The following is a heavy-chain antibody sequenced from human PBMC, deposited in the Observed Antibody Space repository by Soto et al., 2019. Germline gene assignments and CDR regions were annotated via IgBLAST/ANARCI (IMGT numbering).Heavy chain of an antibody. V-gene: IGHV3-30-3*01. CDR1: GLTFSRYT. CDR3: ARFRCARPFYC. CDR2: ISYDGNNK. Sequence: GGSLRLSCAASGLTFSRYTMHWVRQAPGKGLEWVAVISYDGNNKYYADSVKGRFTISRDNSKNTLSLQMNSLRPEDTAVYYCARFRCARPFYCWGQGTLVAISS. J-gene: IGHJ4*02.